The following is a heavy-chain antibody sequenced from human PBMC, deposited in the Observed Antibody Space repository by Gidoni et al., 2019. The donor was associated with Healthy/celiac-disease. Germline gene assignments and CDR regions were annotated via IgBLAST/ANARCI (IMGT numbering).Heavy chain of an antibody. Sequence: EVQLVESGGGLVQPGGSLRLSCAASGFTFSSYWMHWVRQAPGKGLVWVSRINSDGSSTSYADSVKGRFTISRDNAKNTLYLQMNSLRAEDTAVYYCARAPAPPFYYDSSVSIYWYFDLWGRGTLVTVSS. V-gene: IGHV3-74*01. CDR2: INSDGSST. CDR1: GFTFSSYW. D-gene: IGHD3-22*01. CDR3: ARAPAPPFYYDSSVSIYWYFDL. J-gene: IGHJ2*01.